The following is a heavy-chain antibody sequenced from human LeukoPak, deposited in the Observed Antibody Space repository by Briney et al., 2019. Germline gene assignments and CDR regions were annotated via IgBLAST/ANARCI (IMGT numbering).Heavy chain of an antibody. D-gene: IGHD2-15*01. CDR3: TKVVSGGGNFVMDV. V-gene: IGHV3-53*04. CDR1: GFTVNNNY. CDR2: IYSGGST. J-gene: IGHJ6*02. Sequence: PGGSLRLSCAASGFTVNNNYMSWVRQAPGKGLECVSVIYSGGSTKYADSVKGRLIVPRHNSENTLYLQLSSLRPEDTAVYYCTKVVSGGGNFVMDVWGQGTTVTVSS.